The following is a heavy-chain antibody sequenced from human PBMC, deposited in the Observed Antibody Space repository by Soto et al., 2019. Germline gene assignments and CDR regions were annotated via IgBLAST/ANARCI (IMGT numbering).Heavy chain of an antibody. CDR2: IYHSGST. CDR1: GGSISSSNW. J-gene: IGHJ4*02. Sequence: SETLSLTCAVSGGSISSSNWWSWVRQPPGKGLEWIGEIYHSGSTNYNPSLKSRVTISVDKSKNQFSLRLSSVTAADTAVYYCARVRYYYDSSGYYQIPNFDYWGQGTLVTVSS. CDR3: ARVRYYYDSSGYYQIPNFDY. D-gene: IGHD3-22*01. V-gene: IGHV4-4*02.